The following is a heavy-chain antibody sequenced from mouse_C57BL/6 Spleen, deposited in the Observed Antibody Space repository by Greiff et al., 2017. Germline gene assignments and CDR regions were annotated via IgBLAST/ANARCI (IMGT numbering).Heavy chain of an antibody. CDR3: TRAEDDYAWFAY. J-gene: IGHJ3*01. CDR1: GFTFSSYA. D-gene: IGHD2-4*01. CDR2: ISSGGDYI. V-gene: IGHV5-9-1*02. Sequence: EVKVVESGEGLVKPGGSLKLSCAASGFTFSSYAMSWVRQTPEKRLEWVAYISSGGDYIYYADTVKGRFTISRDNARNTLYLQMSSLKSEDTAMYYCTRAEDDYAWFAYWGQGTLVTVSA.